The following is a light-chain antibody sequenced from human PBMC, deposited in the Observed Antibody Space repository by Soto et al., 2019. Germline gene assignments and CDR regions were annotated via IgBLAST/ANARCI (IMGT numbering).Light chain of an antibody. V-gene: IGKV1-12*01. CDR2: GAY. Sequence: DIQMTQSPSSVSAYVGERVTISCRASQGIRYWLAWYQQKPGKAPKILIKGAYSLQTGVPSRFSGSGSGTEFTLTIINLQHEDFATYYCQQAYSFPLTLGGGTKVEI. CDR3: QQAYSFPLT. CDR1: QGIRYW. J-gene: IGKJ4*01.